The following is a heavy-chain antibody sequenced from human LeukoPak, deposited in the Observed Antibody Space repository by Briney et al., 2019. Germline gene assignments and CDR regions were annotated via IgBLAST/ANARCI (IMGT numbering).Heavy chain of an antibody. J-gene: IGHJ6*03. CDR1: GFTFGSYG. CDR2: IRYDGASK. Sequence: GGSLRLSCAASGFTFGSYGMHWVRQAPGKGLEWVTFIRYDGASKYYADSVKGRFTISRDNSKNTLYLQMNSLGVEDTAVYYCAKLKRANWNYSHYYYMDVWGKGTTVIVSS. D-gene: IGHD1-7*01. V-gene: IGHV3-30*02. CDR3: AKLKRANWNYSHYYYMDV.